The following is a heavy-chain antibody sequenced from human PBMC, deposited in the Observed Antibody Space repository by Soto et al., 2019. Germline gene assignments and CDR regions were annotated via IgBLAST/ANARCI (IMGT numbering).Heavy chain of an antibody. V-gene: IGHV1-18*04. D-gene: IGHD1-26*01. CDR3: ARDFYPVAYFFDS. CDR1: GYTFTNHG. J-gene: IGHJ5*01. CDR2: VSGYNDKT. Sequence: QVQLVQSGAELKKPGASVKVSCKASGYTFTNHGISWVRQAPGQGLEWVGWVSGYNDKTKSAQKFKGRGTMTTATSTNTAYMELRSLRSDDTAVYFCARDFYPVAYFFDSWGQGTLVTVSS.